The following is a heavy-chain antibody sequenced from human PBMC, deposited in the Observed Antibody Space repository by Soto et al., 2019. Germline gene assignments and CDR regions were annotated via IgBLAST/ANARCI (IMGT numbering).Heavy chain of an antibody. CDR2: IWYDGSNK. V-gene: IGHV3-33*01. Sequence: GGSLRLSCAASGFTFSSYGMHWVRQAPGKGLEWVAVIWYDGSNKYYADSVKGRFTISRDNSKNTLYLQMNSLRAEDTAVYYCARDDSSGYADYWGQGPLVTVSS. J-gene: IGHJ4*02. CDR1: GFTFSSYG. CDR3: ARDDSSGYADY. D-gene: IGHD3-22*01.